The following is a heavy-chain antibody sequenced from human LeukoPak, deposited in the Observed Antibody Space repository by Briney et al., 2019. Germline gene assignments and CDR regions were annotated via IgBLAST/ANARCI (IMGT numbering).Heavy chain of an antibody. V-gene: IGHV1-18*01. Sequence: ASVKVSCKASGYTFINYGVTWVRQAPGQGLEWMGWISAYNGNTNYAQKLQGRVTMTTDTSTSTAYMELRSLRSDDTAVYYCARDLDTEGGFPHGFDPWGQGTLVTVSS. D-gene: IGHD3-16*01. CDR2: ISAYNGNT. CDR3: ARDLDTEGGFPHGFDP. J-gene: IGHJ5*02. CDR1: GYTFINYG.